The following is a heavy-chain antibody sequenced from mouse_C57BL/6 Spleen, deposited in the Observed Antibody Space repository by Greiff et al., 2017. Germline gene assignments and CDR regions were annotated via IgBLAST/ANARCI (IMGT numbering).Heavy chain of an antibody. J-gene: IGHJ4*01. V-gene: IGHV10-1*01. CDR2: IRSKSNNYAT. Sequence: EVQVVESGGGLVQPKGSLKLSCAASGFSFNTYAMNWVRQAPGKGLEWVARIRSKSNNYATYYADSVKDRFTISRDDSESMLYLQMNNLKTEDTAMYYCVRSYYAMDYWGQGTSVTVSS. CDR1: GFSFNTYA. CDR3: VRSYYAMDY.